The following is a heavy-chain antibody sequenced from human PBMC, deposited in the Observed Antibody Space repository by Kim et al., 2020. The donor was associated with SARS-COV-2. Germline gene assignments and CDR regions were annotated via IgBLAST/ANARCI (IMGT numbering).Heavy chain of an antibody. CDR3: ARGGGGWTYFDY. J-gene: IGHJ4*02. Sequence: AYAVSVKSRITINPDTSKNQFSLQLNSVTPEDTAVYYCARGGGGWTYFDYWGQGTLVTVSS. D-gene: IGHD6-19*01. V-gene: IGHV6-1*01.